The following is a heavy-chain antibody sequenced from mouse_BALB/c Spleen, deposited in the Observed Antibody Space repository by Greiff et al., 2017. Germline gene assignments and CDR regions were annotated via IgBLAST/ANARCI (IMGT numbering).Heavy chain of an antibody. Sequence: DVMLVESGGGLVKPGGSLKLSCAASGFTFSSYAMSWVRQTPEKRLEWVASISSGGSTYYPDSVKGRFTISRDNARNILYLQMSSLRSEDTAMYYCARVLRLPDAMDYWGQGTSGTVSS. V-gene: IGHV5-6-5*01. CDR2: ISSGGST. D-gene: IGHD1-2*01. CDR1: GFTFSSYA. J-gene: IGHJ4*01. CDR3: ARVLRLPDAMDY.